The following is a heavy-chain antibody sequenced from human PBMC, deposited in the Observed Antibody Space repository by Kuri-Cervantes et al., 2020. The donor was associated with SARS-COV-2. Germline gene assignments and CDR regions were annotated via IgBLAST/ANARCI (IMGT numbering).Heavy chain of an antibody. CDR2: ISYDGNNK. D-gene: IGHD4-23*01. V-gene: IGHV3-30*03. CDR1: GFTLSAYS. CDR3: ARDVGGYRGTFDS. J-gene: IGHJ4*02. Sequence: GGSLRLSCAASGFTLSAYSMHWVRQAPGRGLEWVAVISYDGNNKYYADSVKGRVTISRDSSKNTLYLQMNSLKTEDTAVYYCARDVGGYRGTFDSWSQGTLVTVSS.